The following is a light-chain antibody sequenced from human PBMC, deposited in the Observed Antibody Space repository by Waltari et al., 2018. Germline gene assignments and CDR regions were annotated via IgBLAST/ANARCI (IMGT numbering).Light chain of an antibody. CDR3: SSKTTRDTRL. Sequence: QSALTQPASVSGSPGQSITISCTGTSSDIGAYNAVSWYQQHPGKAPKVVIYDVHIRPSGVSNRFSGSMSGNTASLTISGLQTEDEADYYCSSKTTRDTRLFGGGTKLTVL. CDR2: DVH. J-gene: IGLJ3*02. V-gene: IGLV2-14*03. CDR1: SSDIGAYNA.